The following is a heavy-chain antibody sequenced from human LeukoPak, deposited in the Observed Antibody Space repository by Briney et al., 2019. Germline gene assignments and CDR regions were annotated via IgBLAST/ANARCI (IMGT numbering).Heavy chain of an antibody. CDR3: ARGNRGLSPDY. CDR1: GFAFSSYS. Sequence: PGESLRLSCAASGFAFSSYSMNWVRQAPGKGLEWVSYIGTSSSPKYYADSVKGRFTISRDNDKNSIYLQMDSLRDEDTAVYYCARGNRGLSPDYWGQGTLVTVSS. J-gene: IGHJ4*02. V-gene: IGHV3-48*02. CDR2: IGTSSSPK. D-gene: IGHD1-14*01.